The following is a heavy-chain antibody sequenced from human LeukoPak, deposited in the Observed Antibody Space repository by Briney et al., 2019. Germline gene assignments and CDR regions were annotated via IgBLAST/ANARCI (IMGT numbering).Heavy chain of an antibody. D-gene: IGHD3-22*01. J-gene: IGHJ3*02. V-gene: IGHV4-34*01. Sequence: SETLSLTCAVYGGSFSGYYWSWIRQPPGKGLEWIGEINHSGSTNYNPSLKSRVTISVDTSKNQFSLKLSSVTAADTAVYYCARGLRHYYDSSGYRPDAFDIWGQGTMVTVSS. CDR3: ARGLRHYYDSSGYRPDAFDI. CDR1: GGSFSGYY. CDR2: INHSGST.